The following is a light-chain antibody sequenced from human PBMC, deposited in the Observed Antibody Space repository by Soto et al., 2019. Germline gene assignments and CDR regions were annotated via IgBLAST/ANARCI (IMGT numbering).Light chain of an antibody. V-gene: IGLV2-8*01. CDR1: SSDVGGYNY. J-gene: IGLJ1*01. Sequence: QAVVTQPPSASGSPGQSVTISCTGTSSDVGGYNYVSWYQQHPGKAPKLIIYEVSKRPSGVPDRFSGSKSDNTASLTVSGLQAEDEADYYCSSYVGSNNLYVFGPGTKLTVL. CDR3: SSYVGSNNLYV. CDR2: EVS.